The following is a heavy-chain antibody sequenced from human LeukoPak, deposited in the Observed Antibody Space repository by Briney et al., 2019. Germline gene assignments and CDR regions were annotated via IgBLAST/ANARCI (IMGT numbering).Heavy chain of an antibody. Sequence: ASVKVSCKASGGTFSSYAISWVRQAPGQGLEWMGWMNPNSGNTGYAQKFQGRVTMTRNTSISTAYMELSSLRSEDTAVYYCARVRSIAGGYYYYGMDVWGQGTTVTVSS. D-gene: IGHD6-6*01. J-gene: IGHJ6*02. CDR2: MNPNSGNT. CDR1: GGTFSSYA. V-gene: IGHV1-8*02. CDR3: ARVRSIAGGYYYYGMDV.